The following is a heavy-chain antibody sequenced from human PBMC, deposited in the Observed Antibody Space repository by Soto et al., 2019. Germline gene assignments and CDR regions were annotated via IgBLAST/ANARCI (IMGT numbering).Heavy chain of an antibody. D-gene: IGHD3-22*01. V-gene: IGHV4-30-2*01. CDR1: GGSISSGGYS. Sequence: PSETLSLTCAVSGGSISSGGYSWSWIRQPPGKGLEWIGYIYHSGSTYYNPSLKSRVTISVDRSKNQFSLKLSSVTAADTAVYYGARFAQPLVVVLYWCPGTLATVSS. CDR2: IYHSGST. J-gene: IGHJ4*02. CDR3: ARFAQPLVVVLY.